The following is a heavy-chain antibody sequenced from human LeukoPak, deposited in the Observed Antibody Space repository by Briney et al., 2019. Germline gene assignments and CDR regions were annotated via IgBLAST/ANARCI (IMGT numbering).Heavy chain of an antibody. CDR1: GFTFGDYA. V-gene: IGHV3-49*03. CDR2: ISNRVYGGST. CDR3: TRDRRAQSSGWYVPDFDC. D-gene: IGHD6-19*01. J-gene: IGHJ4*02. Sequence: GGSLRLSCTTSGFTFGDYAMSWFRQAPGKGLEWVAFISNRVYGGSTEYPASLKSRFPISSDDSKSIAYLKMNSLKIEDTAIYYCTRDRRAQSSGWYVPDFDCWGQGTLVTVSS.